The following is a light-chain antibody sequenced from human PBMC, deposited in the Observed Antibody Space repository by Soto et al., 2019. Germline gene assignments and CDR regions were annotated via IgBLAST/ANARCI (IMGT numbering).Light chain of an antibody. J-gene: IGLJ1*01. CDR1: SSDVGGYNY. V-gene: IGLV2-14*01. CDR2: EVN. CDR3: SSYTAGGTI. Sequence: QSVLTQPASVSGSPGQSITISCTGTSSDVGGYNYVSWYQQHPGKAPKLMIYEVNNWPSGVSNRFSGSKSGNTASLTISGLQAEDEADYYCSSYTAGGTIFGAGTKVNV.